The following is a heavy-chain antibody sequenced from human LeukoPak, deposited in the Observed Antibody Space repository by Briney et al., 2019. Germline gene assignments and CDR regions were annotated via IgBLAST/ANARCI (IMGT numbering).Heavy chain of an antibody. D-gene: IGHD6-13*01. CDR2: ISSSSSYI. V-gene: IGHV3-21*01. CDR1: GFTFSSYS. J-gene: IGHJ6*02. Sequence: GGSLRLSCAASGFTFSSYSMTWVRQAPGKGLEWVSSISSSSSYIYYADSVKGRFTISRDNAKNSLYLQMNSLRAEDTAVYYCARDPGSSWVDYYYYGMDVWGQGTTVTVSS. CDR3: ARDPGSSWVDYYYYGMDV.